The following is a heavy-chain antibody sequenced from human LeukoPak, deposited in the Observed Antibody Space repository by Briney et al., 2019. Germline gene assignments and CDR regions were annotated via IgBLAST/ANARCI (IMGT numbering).Heavy chain of an antibody. CDR1: GYTFTSYD. Sequence: SVKVSCKASGYTFTSYDINWVRQAPGQGLEWMGGIIPIFGTANYAQKFQGRVTITADESTSTAYMELSSLRSEDTAVYYCARDYRRYDFWSGYSTKGFDYWGQGTLVTVSS. J-gene: IGHJ4*02. CDR2: IIPIFGTA. CDR3: ARDYRRYDFWSGYSTKGFDY. V-gene: IGHV1-69*13. D-gene: IGHD3-3*01.